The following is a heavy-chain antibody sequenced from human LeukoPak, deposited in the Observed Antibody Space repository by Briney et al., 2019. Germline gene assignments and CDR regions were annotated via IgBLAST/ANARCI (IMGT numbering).Heavy chain of an antibody. J-gene: IGHJ4*02. CDR2: IYYSWST. V-gene: IGHV4-59*01. D-gene: IGHD5-18*01. Sequence: SETLYLICTVSGGSISSYYWSWIRQPPGKGLEWIGYIYYSWSTNYNPSLKSRVTISVDTSKSQFSLKLSSVTAEDTAVYYWAKEDTAMSSVDYWGQGTLVTVSS. CDR1: GGSISSYY. CDR3: AKEDTAMSSVDY.